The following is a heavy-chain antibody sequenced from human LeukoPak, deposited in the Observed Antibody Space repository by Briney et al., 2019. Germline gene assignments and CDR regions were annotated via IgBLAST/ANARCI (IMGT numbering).Heavy chain of an antibody. V-gene: IGHV4-59*08. Sequence: SETLSLTCAVYGGSFSGYYWSWIRQPPGKGLEWIGYIYYSGSTNYNPSLKSRVTISVDTSKNQFSLKLSSVTAADTAVYYCARRGDSSGYYANWGQGTLVTVSS. D-gene: IGHD3-22*01. CDR1: GGSFSGYY. CDR2: IYYSGST. CDR3: ARRGDSSGYYAN. J-gene: IGHJ4*02.